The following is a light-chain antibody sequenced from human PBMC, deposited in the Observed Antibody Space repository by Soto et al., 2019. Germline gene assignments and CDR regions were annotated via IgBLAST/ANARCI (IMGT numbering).Light chain of an antibody. CDR2: DAS. Sequence: PGERAPLSCRASQSVSSYLAWYQQKPGQAPRLLIYDASNRATGIPARFSGSGSGTDFTLTISSLEPEDFAVYHCQQRSNWPPITFGQGTRLEI. J-gene: IGKJ5*01. CDR1: QSVSSY. CDR3: QQRSNWPPIT. V-gene: IGKV3-11*01.